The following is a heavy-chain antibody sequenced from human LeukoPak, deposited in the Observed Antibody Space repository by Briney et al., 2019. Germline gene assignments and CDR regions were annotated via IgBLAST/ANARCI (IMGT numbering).Heavy chain of an antibody. V-gene: IGHV1-18*01. CDR2: ISAYNGNT. D-gene: IGHD2-15*01. J-gene: IGHJ4*02. CDR1: GYTFTTYG. Sequence: ASVKVSCKASGYTFTTYGISWVRQAPGQGLEWMGWISAYNGNTNYALKLQGRVTMTTDTSTSTAYMELRSLRSDDTAVYYCASGYCSGSSCYSLLDFWGQGTLVTVSS. CDR3: ASGYCSGSSCYSLLDF.